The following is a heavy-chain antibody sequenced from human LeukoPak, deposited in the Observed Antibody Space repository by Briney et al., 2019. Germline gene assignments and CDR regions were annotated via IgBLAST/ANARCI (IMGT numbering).Heavy chain of an antibody. V-gene: IGHV4-4*08. J-gene: IGHJ2*01. CDR2: IYSNGIT. Sequence: PSETLSLTCTVSGGSIFSYYFNWLRQPPGKGLEWIGYIYSNGITNYNPSLRSRGTISIATSNNQFSLRLRSVTAADTAIYYCARRAYYDTSGYYPASGYFDLWGRGTLVTVSS. D-gene: IGHD3-22*01. CDR3: ARRAYYDTSGYYPASGYFDL. CDR1: GGSIFSYY.